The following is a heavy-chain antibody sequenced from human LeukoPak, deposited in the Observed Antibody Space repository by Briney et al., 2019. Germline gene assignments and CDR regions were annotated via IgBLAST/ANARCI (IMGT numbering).Heavy chain of an antibody. CDR2: INPSSGST. D-gene: IGHD3-10*01. J-gene: IGHJ4*02. CDR1: GYTFTSYY. Sequence: ASVKVSCKASGYTFTSYYVHWVRQAPGQGLEWMGIINPSSGSTSSAQKFQGRVTMTRDTSISTAYMELSRLRSDDTAVYYCARSYGSGSYLVFWGQGTLVTVSS. CDR3: ARSYGSGSYLVF. V-gene: IGHV1-46*01.